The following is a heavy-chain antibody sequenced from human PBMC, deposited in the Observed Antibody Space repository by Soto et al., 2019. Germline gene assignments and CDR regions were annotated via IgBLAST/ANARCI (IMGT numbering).Heavy chain of an antibody. J-gene: IGHJ6*03. CDR3: ARGRDYYGSGSYYNFDYYYYMDV. V-gene: IGHV4-34*01. D-gene: IGHD3-10*01. CDR1: GGSFSGYY. Sequence: SETLSLTCAVYGGSFSGYYLSWIRQPPGKGLEWIGEINHSGSTNYNPSLKSRVTISVDTSKNQFSLKLSSVTAADTAVYYCARGRDYYGSGSYYNFDYYYYMDVWGKGTTVTVSS. CDR2: INHSGST.